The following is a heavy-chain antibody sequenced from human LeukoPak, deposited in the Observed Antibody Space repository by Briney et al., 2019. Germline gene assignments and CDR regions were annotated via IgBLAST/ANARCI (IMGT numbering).Heavy chain of an antibody. Sequence: GASVKLSCEASGFTFSSYAMSWVRQAPGQGLEWVGGIGASGGSTYYADTVKGRVTISRDNSMNTAYLQLSSLRTEDTAVYYCAKAGGYDILTGLDYWGRGTLVSVFS. J-gene: IGHJ4*02. CDR2: IGASGGST. CDR1: GFTFSSYA. CDR3: AKAGGYDILTGLDY. D-gene: IGHD3-9*01. V-gene: IGHV3-23*01.